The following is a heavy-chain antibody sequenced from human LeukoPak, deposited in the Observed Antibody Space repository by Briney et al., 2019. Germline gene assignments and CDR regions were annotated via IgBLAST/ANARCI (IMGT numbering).Heavy chain of an antibody. CDR2: NSLAGQT. CDR3: ARESGPFCPFGY. V-gene: IGHV4/OR15-8*02. CDR1: GGSISGTNW. J-gene: IGHJ4*02. D-gene: IGHD1-26*01. Sequence: SETLSLTCGVAGGSISGTNWWSWVRQPPGQGLEGSGANSLAGQTNYKPSLNGRVTMSLDKSSNQLSLHLTSVTAADTATYYCARESGPFCPFGYWGQGTLVIVSS.